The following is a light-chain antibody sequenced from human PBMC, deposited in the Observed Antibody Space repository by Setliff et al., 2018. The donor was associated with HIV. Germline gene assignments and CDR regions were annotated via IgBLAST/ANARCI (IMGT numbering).Light chain of an antibody. V-gene: IGKV1-5*03. J-gene: IGKJ1*01. CDR2: RAS. CDR1: ESISSW. CDR3: QQYNRYRT. Sequence: DIQMTQSPSPLSASVGDRVSITCRASESISSWLAWYQQKPGKAPKLLIYRASSVESGVPSRFSGRGSGTEFTLTISSLQPDDFATYYCQQYNRYRTVGQGTKVDIK.